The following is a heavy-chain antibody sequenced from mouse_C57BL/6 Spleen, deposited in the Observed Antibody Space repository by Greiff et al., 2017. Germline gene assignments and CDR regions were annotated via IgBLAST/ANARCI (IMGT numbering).Heavy chain of an antibody. V-gene: IGHV1-59*01. CDR1: GYTFTSYW. Sequence: QVQLKQPGAELVRPGTSVKLSCKASGYTFTSYWMHWVKQRPGQGLEWIGVIDPSDSYTNYNQKFKGKATLTVDTSSSTAYMQLSSLTSEDSAVYYCARGLRYAMDYWGQGTSVTVSS. D-gene: IGHD2-2*01. CDR3: ARGLRYAMDY. J-gene: IGHJ4*01. CDR2: IDPSDSYT.